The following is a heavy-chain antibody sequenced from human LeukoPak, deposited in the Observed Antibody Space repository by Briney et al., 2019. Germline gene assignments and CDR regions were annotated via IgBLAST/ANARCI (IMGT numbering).Heavy chain of an antibody. CDR3: AKKGGSGSYYKVYYYYYMDV. CDR2: IRYDGSNK. Sequence: GGSLRLSCAASGFTFSSYGMHWVRQAPGKGLEWVAFIRYDGSNKYYADSVKGRFTISRDNSKNTLYLQMNSLRAEDTAVYYCAKKGGSGSYYKVYYYYYMDVWGKGTTVTISS. J-gene: IGHJ6*03. D-gene: IGHD3-10*01. CDR1: GFTFSSYG. V-gene: IGHV3-30*02.